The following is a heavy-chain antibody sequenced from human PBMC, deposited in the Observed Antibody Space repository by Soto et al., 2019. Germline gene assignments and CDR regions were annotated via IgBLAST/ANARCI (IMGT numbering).Heavy chain of an antibody. V-gene: IGHV3-33*01. CDR3: ARGVPLYGAVYYYGMDV. J-gene: IGHJ6*02. CDR2: IWYDGSNK. D-gene: IGHD2-2*02. Sequence: LRLSCAASGFTFSSYGMHWVRQAPGKGLEWVAVIWYDGSNKYYADSVKGRFTISRDNSKNTLYLQMNSLRAEDTAVYYCARGVPLYGAVYYYGMDVWGQGTTVTVSS. CDR1: GFTFSSYG.